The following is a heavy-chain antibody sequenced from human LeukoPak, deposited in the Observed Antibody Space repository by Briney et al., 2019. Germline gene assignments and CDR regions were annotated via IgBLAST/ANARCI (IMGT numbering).Heavy chain of an antibody. CDR3: AREDGYCSGGNCYSYFDS. CDR2: IKKTGSET. J-gene: IGHJ4*02. V-gene: IGHV3-7*01. D-gene: IGHD2-15*01. Sequence: GGSLRLSCAASGFTFNHFWMSWIRQAPGKGLEWVAYIKKTGSETYYVDSVKGRFTITRDNTRNPLFLQMYSLRAEDTAVYFCAREDGYCSGGNCYSYFDSWGQGTLVTVSA. CDR1: GFTFNHFW.